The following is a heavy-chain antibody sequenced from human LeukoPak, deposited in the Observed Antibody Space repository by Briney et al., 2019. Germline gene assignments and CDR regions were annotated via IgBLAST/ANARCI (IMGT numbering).Heavy chain of an antibody. J-gene: IGHJ3*01. CDR2: ISGYNGNT. CDR3: ARGFAFWSGEDVFDV. CDR1: GHTFTTYG. D-gene: IGHD3-3*01. Sequence: ASVKVSCKASGHTFTTYGISWVRQAPGQGLEWMGWISGYNGNTYYAQKFQGRVTMTTDTSTSTAYMELRSLRSDDTAVYYCARGFAFWSGEDVFDVWGQGTMVTVSS. V-gene: IGHV1-18*01.